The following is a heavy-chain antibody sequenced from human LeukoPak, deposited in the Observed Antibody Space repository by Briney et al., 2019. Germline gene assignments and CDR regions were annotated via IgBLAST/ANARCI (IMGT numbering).Heavy chain of an antibody. D-gene: IGHD3-22*01. CDR3: ARMYYYDRMVDYYYMDV. Sequence: SETLSLTCTVCGGSISSYYWSWIRQPAGKGLEWIGRIYTSGSTNYNTSLKSRVTMSVDTSKNQFSLKLSSVTAADTAVYYCARMYYYDRMVDYYYMDVWGKGTTVTVSS. V-gene: IGHV4-4*07. J-gene: IGHJ6*03. CDR1: GGSISSYY. CDR2: IYTSGST.